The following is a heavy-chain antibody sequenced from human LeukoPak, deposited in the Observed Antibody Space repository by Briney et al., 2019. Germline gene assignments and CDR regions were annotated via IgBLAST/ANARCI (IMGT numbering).Heavy chain of an antibody. CDR2: INPNSGGT. D-gene: IGHD6-6*01. CDR1: GYTFTRYY. CDR3: ARESVPAVAARRGLNY. V-gene: IGHV1-2*02. J-gene: IGHJ4*02. Sequence: ASVKVSCKASGYTFTRYYVNWVRQAPGHGLEWMGWINPNSGGTNYAQKFQGRVTMTRDTSISTVYMEMSRLRSDDTAVYYCARESVPAVAARRGLNYWGQGTLVAVSS.